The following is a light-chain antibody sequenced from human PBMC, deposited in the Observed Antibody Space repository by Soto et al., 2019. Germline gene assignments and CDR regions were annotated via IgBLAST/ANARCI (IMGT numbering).Light chain of an antibody. CDR3: QQYVTSPST. CDR1: QSVSSSW. V-gene: IGKV3-20*01. J-gene: IGKJ2*01. CDR2: VAS. Sequence: EIVLTQSPATLSVSPGERATPSCRASQSVSSSWLAWYQQKPGQAPRLLVYVASSRATGIPDRFSGSGSGTDFTLTISRLEPEDFAVYFCQQYVTSPSTFGQGTKVDIK.